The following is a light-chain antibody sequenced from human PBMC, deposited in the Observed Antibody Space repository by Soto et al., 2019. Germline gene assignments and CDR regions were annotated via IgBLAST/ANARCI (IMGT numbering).Light chain of an antibody. Sequence: DIQMTQSPTSLSASVGDRVTITCRASQDIRNFVAWYQQKPGKAPKLLIYAASTLQSGVPSRFSGSGSGTDFTLTINSLQPEDVAPYSCHKYSSVPVFGPGTKVEIK. CDR3: HKYSSVPV. CDR1: QDIRNF. V-gene: IGKV1-27*01. J-gene: IGKJ3*01. CDR2: AAS.